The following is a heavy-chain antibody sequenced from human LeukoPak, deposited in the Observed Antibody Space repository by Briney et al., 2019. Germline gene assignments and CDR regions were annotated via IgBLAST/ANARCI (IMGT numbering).Heavy chain of an antibody. CDR3: ARDFRYQLPPSDYYMDV. CDR1: GGSISSYY. CDR2: TYTSGST. D-gene: IGHD2-2*01. Sequence: SETLSLTCSVSGGSISSYYWSWIRQPAGKGLEWIGRTYTSGSTNYNPSLKSRVTMSVDTSKNQFSLKLSSVTAADTAVYYCARDFRYQLPPSDYYMDVWGKGTTVTVSS. V-gene: IGHV4-4*07. J-gene: IGHJ6*03.